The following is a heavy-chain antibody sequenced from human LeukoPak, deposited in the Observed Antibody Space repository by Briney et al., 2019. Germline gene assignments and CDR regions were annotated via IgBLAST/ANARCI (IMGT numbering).Heavy chain of an antibody. CDR3: ARLNEYCSGGSCYAYDF. D-gene: IGHD2-15*01. Sequence: SETLSLTCTVSGGSINRYFWSWLRQPPGKGLEWIGYIYYTGSTTYNPSLKSRVTISVDTSKNQFSLRLSSLTAADTAVYYCARLNEYCSGGSCYAYDFWGQGTLVTVSS. CDR2: IYYTGST. V-gene: IGHV4-59*01. J-gene: IGHJ4*02. CDR1: GGSINRYF.